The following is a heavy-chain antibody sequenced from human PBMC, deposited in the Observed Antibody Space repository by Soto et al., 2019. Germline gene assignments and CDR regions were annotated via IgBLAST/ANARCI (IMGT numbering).Heavy chain of an antibody. Sequence: GGSVRLSCAASGFTFSTYAMHWVRQAPGKGLEYVSAISSNGDSTYYADSVKGRFTISRDNSKNTLYLQMGSLRAEDMAVYYCARGASSWYAHFFDYWGQGALVTVSS. J-gene: IGHJ4*02. D-gene: IGHD6-13*01. CDR3: ARGASSWYAHFFDY. V-gene: IGHV3-64*02. CDR1: GFTFSTYA. CDR2: ISSNGDST.